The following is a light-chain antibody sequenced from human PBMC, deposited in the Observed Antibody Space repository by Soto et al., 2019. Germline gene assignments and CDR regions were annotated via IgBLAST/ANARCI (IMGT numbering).Light chain of an antibody. CDR3: QQYGSSPPYT. V-gene: IGKV3-20*01. CDR2: GAS. J-gene: IGKJ2*01. CDR1: QSVSSSY. Sequence: EIVLTQSPGTLSLSPGERATLSCRASQSVSSSYLAWYQQKPGQAPRLLIYGASSRATGIPDRFSGSGSGTDFTLNISSLEPEDFAVYYCQQYGSSPPYTFGQGTKLEIK.